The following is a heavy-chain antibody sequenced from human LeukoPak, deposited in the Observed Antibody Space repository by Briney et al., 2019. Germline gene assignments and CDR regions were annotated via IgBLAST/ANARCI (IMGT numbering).Heavy chain of an antibody. J-gene: IGHJ5*02. CDR3: ASRLGYCTNGVCP. D-gene: IGHD2-8*01. CDR2: IYYSGST. CDR1: GGSISSYY. V-gene: IGHV4-59*12. Sequence: SETLSLTCTVSGGSISSYYWSWIRQPPGKGLEWIGYIYYSGSTNYNPSLKSRVTISVDTSKNQFSLKLSSVTAADTAVYYCASRLGYCTNGVCPWGQGTLVTVSS.